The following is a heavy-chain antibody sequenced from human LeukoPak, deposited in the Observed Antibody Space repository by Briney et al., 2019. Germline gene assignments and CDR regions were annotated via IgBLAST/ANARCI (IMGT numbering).Heavy chain of an antibody. D-gene: IGHD4-17*01. Sequence: GGSLRLSCAASGFTFSSYAMSWVRQAPGKGPEWVSAISGSGGSTYYADSVKGRFTISRDNSKNTLYLQMNSLRAEDTAVYYCAKVSYGDPYLAFDYWGRGTLVTVSS. CDR3: AKVSYGDPYLAFDY. CDR1: GFTFSSYA. V-gene: IGHV3-23*01. J-gene: IGHJ4*02. CDR2: ISGSGGST.